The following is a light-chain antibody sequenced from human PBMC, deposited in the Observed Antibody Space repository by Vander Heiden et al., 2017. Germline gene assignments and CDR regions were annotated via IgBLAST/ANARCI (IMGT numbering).Light chain of an antibody. Sequence: QSVLTQPPSVSGAPGQRVTISCTGSSSNIGAGYDVHWYQQLPGTAPKLLIYGNTNRHAGVPDRFSGSKSGTSASLAITGLQAEDEADYYCQSYDSSLSAPYVFGTGTKVTVL. J-gene: IGLJ1*01. CDR2: GNT. CDR1: SSNIGAGYD. V-gene: IGLV1-40*01. CDR3: QSYDSSLSAPYV.